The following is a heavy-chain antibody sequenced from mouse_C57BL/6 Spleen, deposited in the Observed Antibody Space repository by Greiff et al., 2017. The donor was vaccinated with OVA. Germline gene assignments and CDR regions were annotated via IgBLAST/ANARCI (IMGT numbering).Heavy chain of an antibody. J-gene: IGHJ4*01. CDR2: IYPSDSET. D-gene: IGHD1-2*01. Sequence: QVQLQQPGAELVRPGSSVKLSCKASGYTFTSYWMDWVKQRPGQGLEWIGNIYPSDSETHYNQKFKDKATLTVDKSSSTAYMQLSSLTSEDSAVYYCARLGLLRHYYAMDYWGQGTSVTVSS. V-gene: IGHV1-61*01. CDR3: ARLGLLRHYYAMDY. CDR1: GYTFTSYW.